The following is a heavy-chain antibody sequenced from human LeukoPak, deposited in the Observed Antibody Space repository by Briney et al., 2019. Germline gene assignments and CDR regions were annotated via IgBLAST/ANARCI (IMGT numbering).Heavy chain of an antibody. CDR3: VRAGWELDY. V-gene: IGHV3-7*01. Sequence: GSLRLSCEASGFTFHEYWMSWVRQAPGKGLQWVAHIKEDGTEKYYLDSVKGRFTITKDDAKSTLFLQMISLRVEDTALYYCVRAGWELDYWGQGTPVTVSS. CDR1: GFTFHEYW. J-gene: IGHJ4*02. D-gene: IGHD4-23*01. CDR2: IKEDGTEK.